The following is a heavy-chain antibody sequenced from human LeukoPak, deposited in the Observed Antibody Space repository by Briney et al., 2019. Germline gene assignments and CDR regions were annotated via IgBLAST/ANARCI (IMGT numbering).Heavy chain of an antibody. V-gene: IGHV1-2*02. CDR1: GYTFTCYY. CDR3: AREGNTVTTSSAGMDV. Sequence: ASVKVSCKASGYTFTCYYMHWVRQAPGQGLEWMGWVNPNSGGTNYAQKFQGRVTMTRDTSISTAYMELSRLRSDDTAVYYCAREGNTVTTSSAGMDVWGQGTTVTVSS. CDR2: VNPNSGGT. D-gene: IGHD4-17*01. J-gene: IGHJ6*02.